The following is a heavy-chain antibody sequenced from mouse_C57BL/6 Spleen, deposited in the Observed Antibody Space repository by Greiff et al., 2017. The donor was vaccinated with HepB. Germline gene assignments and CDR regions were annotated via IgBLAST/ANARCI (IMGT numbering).Heavy chain of an antibody. J-gene: IGHJ2*01. D-gene: IGHD1-1*01. CDR3: ARRGYGSSYDFDY. V-gene: IGHV3-6*01. CDR2: ISYDGSN. CDR1: GYSITSGYY. Sequence: VQLQQSGPGLVKPSQSLSLTCSVTGYSITSGYYWNWIRQFPGNKLEWMGYISYDGSNNYNPSLKNRISITRDTSKNQFFLKLNSVTTEDTATYYCARRGYGSSYDFDYWGQGTTLTVSS.